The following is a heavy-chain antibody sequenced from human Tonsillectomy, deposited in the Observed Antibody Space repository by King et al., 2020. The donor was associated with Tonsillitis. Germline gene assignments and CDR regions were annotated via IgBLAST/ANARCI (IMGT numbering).Heavy chain of an antibody. CDR2: IYYTGST. Sequence: VQLQELGPGLVKPSETLSLTCTVSGGSISSYYWSWIRQPPGKGLDYIGYIYYTGSTNYNPSLKSRVTISVDTSKNQFSLKLSSVTAADTAVYYCARKYYYGSGSLSSEFDPWGQGTLVTVSS. D-gene: IGHD3-10*01. V-gene: IGHV4-59*01. CDR1: GGSISSYY. J-gene: IGHJ5*02. CDR3: ARKYYYGSGSLSSEFDP.